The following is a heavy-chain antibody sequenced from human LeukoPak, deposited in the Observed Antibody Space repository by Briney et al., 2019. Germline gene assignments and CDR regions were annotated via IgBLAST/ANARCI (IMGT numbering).Heavy chain of an antibody. D-gene: IGHD3-22*01. CDR1: GGSFSGYY. V-gene: IGHV4-34*01. CDR2: INHSGST. CDR3: ARVSSRRSPLTYYYDRRNYFDY. Sequence: SETLSLTCAVYGGSFSGYYWSWIRQPPGKGLGWIGEINHSGSTNYNPSLESRVTISVDTSKNQFSLKLSSVTAADTAVYYCARVSSRRSPLTYYYDRRNYFDYWGQGTRVTVSS. J-gene: IGHJ4*02.